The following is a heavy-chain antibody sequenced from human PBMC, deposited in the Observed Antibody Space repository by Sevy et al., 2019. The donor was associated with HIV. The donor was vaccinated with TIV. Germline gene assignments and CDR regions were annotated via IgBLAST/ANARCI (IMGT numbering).Heavy chain of an antibody. V-gene: IGHV4-34*01. CDR3: AGGGGNYGGDY. CDR2: INHGGTT. Sequence: SETLSLTCAVYGGSFSGYYWNWIRQPPGKGLEWIGKINHGGTTNYNPYLKSRVTISIDTSRNQFSLKLSSVTAADTAVYYCAGGGGNYGGDYWGQGALVTVSS. J-gene: IGHJ4*02. CDR1: GGSFSGYY. D-gene: IGHD3-16*01.